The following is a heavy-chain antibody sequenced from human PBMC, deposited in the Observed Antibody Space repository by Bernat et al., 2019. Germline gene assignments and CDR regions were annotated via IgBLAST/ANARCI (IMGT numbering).Heavy chain of an antibody. CDR1: GFTFSSYA. D-gene: IGHD3-9*01. V-gene: IGHV3-23*01. CDR3: AKVLDDDMLTGTPTPFDS. CDR2: ISGSGGST. J-gene: IGHJ4*02. Sequence: EVQLLESGGGLVQPGGSLRLSCAASGFTFSSYAMSWVLQAPGKGLEWVSAISGSGGSTYYADSVKGRFTISRDNSKNTLYLQMNSLRAEDTAVYYCAKVLDDDMLTGTPTPFDSWGQGTLVTVSS.